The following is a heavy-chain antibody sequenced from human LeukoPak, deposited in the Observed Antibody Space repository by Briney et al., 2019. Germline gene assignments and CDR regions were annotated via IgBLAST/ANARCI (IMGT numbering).Heavy chain of an antibody. CDR1: GFTFSSYG. CDR2: IRYDGSIK. CDR3: AKVDSSSWGISDS. V-gene: IGHV3-30*02. D-gene: IGHD6-13*01. J-gene: IGHJ4*02. Sequence: GGSLRLSCAASGFTFSSYGMHWVRQAPGKGLEWVAFIRYDGSIKYYADSVKGRFTISRDNSKNTLYLKMNSLRSEDTAVYYCAKVDSSSWGISDSWGQGTLVTVSS.